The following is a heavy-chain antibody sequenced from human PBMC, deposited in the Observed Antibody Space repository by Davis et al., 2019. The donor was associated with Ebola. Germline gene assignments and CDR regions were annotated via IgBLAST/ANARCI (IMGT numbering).Heavy chain of an antibody. V-gene: IGHV3-48*04. Sequence: PGGSLRLSCAASGFVFSDFSMNWVRQAPGKGLEWITYITKGSDAIHYADSVKGRFTIFRENAKNTLYLQMNNLGPEDTAIYYCAKDFGGHSDFWGQGTLVTVSS. J-gene: IGHJ4*02. CDR3: AKDFGGHSDF. CDR2: ITKGSDAI. D-gene: IGHD3-10*01. CDR1: GFVFSDFS.